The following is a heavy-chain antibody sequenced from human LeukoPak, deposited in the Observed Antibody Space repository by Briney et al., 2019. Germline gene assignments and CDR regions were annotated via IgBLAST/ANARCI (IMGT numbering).Heavy chain of an antibody. Sequence: ASVKVSCKASGYTFTSYGISWVRQAPGQGLEWMGGFDPPNGEIIYAQKFQGRVTMTEDTSTDTAYMELSSLRSEDTAVYYCATGGGYGDYVRAIDYWGQGTLVTVSS. CDR2: FDPPNGEI. CDR1: GYTFTSYG. D-gene: IGHD4-17*01. V-gene: IGHV1-24*01. J-gene: IGHJ4*02. CDR3: ATGGGYGDYVRAIDY.